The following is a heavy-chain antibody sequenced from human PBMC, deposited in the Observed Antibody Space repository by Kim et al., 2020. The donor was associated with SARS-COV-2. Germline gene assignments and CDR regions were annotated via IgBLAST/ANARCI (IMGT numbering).Heavy chain of an antibody. D-gene: IGHD5-18*01. Sequence: GGSLRLSCAASGFTFSSYEMNWVRQAPGKGLEWVSYISSSGSTIYYADSVKGRFTISRDNAKNSLYLQMNSLRAEDTAVYYCAIFEYSYALNYFDYWGQGTLVTVSS. J-gene: IGHJ4*02. CDR3: AIFEYSYALNYFDY. V-gene: IGHV3-48*03. CDR2: ISSSGSTI. CDR1: GFTFSSYE.